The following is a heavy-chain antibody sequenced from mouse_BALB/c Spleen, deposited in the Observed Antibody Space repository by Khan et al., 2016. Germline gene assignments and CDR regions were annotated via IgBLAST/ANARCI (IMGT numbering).Heavy chain of an antibody. CDR2: VNPSNDYT. CDR3: AREGWLRGFFDY. J-gene: IGHJ2*01. Sequence: QVQLQQSGAELARPGASVKMSCKASGYTFTSYTMFWVKQRPGQGLEWLGYVNPSNDYTDYNQKFKDKATLTADKSSSTAYMQLNSLTSEDSAVYYGAREGWLRGFFDYWGQGTTLTVSS. CDR1: GYTFTSYT. D-gene: IGHD2-2*01. V-gene: IGHV1-4*01.